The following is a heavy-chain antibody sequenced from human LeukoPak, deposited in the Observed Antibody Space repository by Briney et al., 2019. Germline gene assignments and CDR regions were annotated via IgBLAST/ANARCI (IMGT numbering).Heavy chain of an antibody. CDR3: ARTGGYCSSASCRGGFDY. V-gene: IGHV4-4*07. D-gene: IGHD2-2*01. CDR1: GGSISSYY. J-gene: IGHJ4*02. CDR2: IYTSGST. Sequence: PSETLSLTCTVSGGSISSYYWNWIRQPAGKGLEWIGRIYTSGSTNYNPSLKSRVTMSVDTSKNQFSLKLSSVTAADTAVYYCARTGGYCSSASCRGGFDYWGQGTLVTVSS.